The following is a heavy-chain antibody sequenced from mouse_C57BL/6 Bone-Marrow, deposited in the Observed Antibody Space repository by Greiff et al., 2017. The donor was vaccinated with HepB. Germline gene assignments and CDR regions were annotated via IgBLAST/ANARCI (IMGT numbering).Heavy chain of an antibody. CDR3: AREKGTMIKGWFAY. CDR1: GFTFSSYA. V-gene: IGHV5-4*01. CDR2: ISDGGSYT. J-gene: IGHJ3*01. Sequence: DVHLVESGGGLVKPGGSLKLSCAASGFTFSSYAMSWVRQTPEKRLEWVATISDGGSYTYYPDNVKGRFTISRDNAKNNLYLQMSHLKSEDTAMYYCAREKGTMIKGWFAYWGQGTLVTVSA. D-gene: IGHD2-4*01.